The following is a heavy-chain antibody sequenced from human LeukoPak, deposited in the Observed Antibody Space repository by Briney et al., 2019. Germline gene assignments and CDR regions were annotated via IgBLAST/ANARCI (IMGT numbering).Heavy chain of an antibody. Sequence: SETLSLTCTVSGGSISSGSYYWSWIRQPAGXXXXXXGRIYTSGSTNYNPSLKSRVTISVDTSKNQFSLKLSSVTAADTAVYYCAREMTTVTTRHFQHWGQGTLVTVSS. V-gene: IGHV4-61*02. CDR2: IYTSGST. CDR3: AREMTTVTTRHFQH. D-gene: IGHD4-17*01. J-gene: IGHJ1*01. CDR1: GGSISSGSYY.